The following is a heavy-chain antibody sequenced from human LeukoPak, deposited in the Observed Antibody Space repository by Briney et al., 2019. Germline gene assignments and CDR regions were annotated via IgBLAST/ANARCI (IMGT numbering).Heavy chain of an antibody. CDR2: IIPILGIA. Sequence: SVKVSCKASGGTFSSYTISWVRQAPGQGLEWMGRIIPILGIANYAQKFQGRVTITADKSTSTAYMELSSLRSEDTAVYYCARNGGSHSSSDVDYWGQGTLVTVSS. J-gene: IGHJ4*02. V-gene: IGHV1-69*02. CDR1: GGTFSSYT. CDR3: ARNGGSHSSSDVDY. D-gene: IGHD6-6*01.